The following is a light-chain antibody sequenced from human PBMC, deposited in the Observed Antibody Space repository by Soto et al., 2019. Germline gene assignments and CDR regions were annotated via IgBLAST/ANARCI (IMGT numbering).Light chain of an antibody. Sequence: QSVLTQPASVSGSPGQSITISCTGTSSDIGPYNYVSWYQQHPGKAPEVLIYEVSHRPSGVSDRFSGSKSGNTASLTISGLQAEDEADYYCSSYTIRYTYVFGTGTKLTVL. J-gene: IGLJ1*01. CDR3: SSYTIRYTYV. CDR2: EVS. V-gene: IGLV2-14*01. CDR1: SSDIGPYNY.